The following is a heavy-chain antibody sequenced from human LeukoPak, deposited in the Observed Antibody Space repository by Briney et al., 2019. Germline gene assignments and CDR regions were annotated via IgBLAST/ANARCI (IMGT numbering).Heavy chain of an antibody. D-gene: IGHD5-18*01. CDR1: GGSISGYY. CDR3: ARGWDTGYGYYGMDV. J-gene: IGHJ6*02. Sequence: SETLSLTCTVSGGSISGYYWSWIRQPPGKELEWIGNIYYSGTVNYSPSLKSRVTISVATSNNQFSLNLLFVTAADSAVYYCARGWDTGYGYYGMDVWGQGTTVTVSS. CDR2: IYYSGTV. V-gene: IGHV4-59*01.